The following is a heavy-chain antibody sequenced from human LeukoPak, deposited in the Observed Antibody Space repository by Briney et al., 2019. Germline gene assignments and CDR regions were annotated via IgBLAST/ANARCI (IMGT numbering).Heavy chain of an antibody. CDR3: ARDLDQYSGRFGGFGHDF. J-gene: IGHJ4*02. V-gene: IGHV1-18*01. D-gene: IGHD1-26*01. Sequence: ASVKVSCRASGYTFTNYGINWVRQAPGQGLEWMGWISAYNGNTNYAQKLQGRVTMTTDTSTSTAYMELRSLRSDDTAVYYCARDLDQYSGRFGGFGHDFWGQGTLVTVSS. CDR1: GYTFTNYG. CDR2: ISAYNGNT.